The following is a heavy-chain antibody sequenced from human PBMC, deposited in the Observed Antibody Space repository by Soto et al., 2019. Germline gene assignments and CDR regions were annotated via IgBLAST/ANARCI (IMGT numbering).Heavy chain of an antibody. CDR2: IYWNDDK. J-gene: IGHJ4*02. V-gene: IGHV2-5*01. CDR1: GFSLSTSGVG. CDR3: AHWLVILTYYDYVWGSYRIDY. Sequence: QITLKESGPTLVKPTQTLTLTCTFSGFSLSTSGVGVGWIRQPPGKALEWLALIYWNDDKRYSPSLKSRLTITKDTSKNQVVLTMTNMDPVDTATYYCAHWLVILTYYDYVWGSYRIDYWGQGTLVTVSS. D-gene: IGHD3-16*02.